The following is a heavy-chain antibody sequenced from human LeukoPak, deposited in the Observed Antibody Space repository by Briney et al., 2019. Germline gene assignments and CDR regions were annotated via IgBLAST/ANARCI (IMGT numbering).Heavy chain of an antibody. CDR3: ARDRGTMVRGVMGYYYGMDV. Sequence: ASVKVSCKASGCTFTSYAISWVRQAPGQGLEWMGGIIPIFGTANYAQKFQGRVTITADESTSTAYMELSSLRSEDTAVYYCARDRGTMVRGVMGYYYGMDVWGKGTTVTVS. CDR1: GCTFTSYA. J-gene: IGHJ6*04. D-gene: IGHD3-10*01. V-gene: IGHV1-69*13. CDR2: IIPIFGTA.